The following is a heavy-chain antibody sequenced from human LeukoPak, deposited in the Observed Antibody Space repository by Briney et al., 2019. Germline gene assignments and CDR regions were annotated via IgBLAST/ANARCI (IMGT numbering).Heavy chain of an antibody. V-gene: IGHV3-49*03. CDR3: TRVWDSDFWSGPRPGDCYYMDV. J-gene: IGHJ6*03. CDR1: GFTFGDYA. CDR2: IRSKAYGGTT. D-gene: IGHD3-3*01. Sequence: GGSLRLSCTASGFTFGDYAMSWFRQAPGKGLEWVGFIRSKAYGGTTEYAASVKGRFTISRDDSKSIAYLQMNSLKTEDTAVYYCTRVWDSDFWSGPRPGDCYYMDVWGKGTTVTVSS.